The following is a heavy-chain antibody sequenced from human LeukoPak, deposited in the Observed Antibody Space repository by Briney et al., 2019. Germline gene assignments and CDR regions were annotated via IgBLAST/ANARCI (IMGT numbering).Heavy chain of an antibody. CDR3: ARADFTEAAGRYDY. V-gene: IGHV4-30-4*01. D-gene: IGHD6-13*01. Sequence: SETLSLTCTVSGGSISSGDYSWSWIRQPPGKGLEWIGYIYYSGSTYYNPSLKSRVTISVDTSKNQFSLKLSSATAADTAVYYCARADFTEAAGRYDYWGQGTLVTVSS. J-gene: IGHJ4*02. CDR2: IYYSGST. CDR1: GGSISSGDYS.